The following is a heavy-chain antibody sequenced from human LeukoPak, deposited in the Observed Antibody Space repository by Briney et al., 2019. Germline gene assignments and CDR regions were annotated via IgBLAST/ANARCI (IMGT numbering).Heavy chain of an antibody. Sequence: GGSLRLSCAASGFTFSSYGMHWVRQAPGKGLEWVAVIWYDGSNKYYADSVKGRFTISRDNSKDTLYLQMNSLRAEDTAVYYCALTPLAAAGTFKYWGQGTLVTVSS. CDR1: GFTFSSYG. J-gene: IGHJ4*02. CDR2: IWYDGSNK. CDR3: ALTPLAAAGTFKY. D-gene: IGHD6-13*01. V-gene: IGHV3-33*01.